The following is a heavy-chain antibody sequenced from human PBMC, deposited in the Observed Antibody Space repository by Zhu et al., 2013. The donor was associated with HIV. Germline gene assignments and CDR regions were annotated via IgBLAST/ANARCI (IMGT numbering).Heavy chain of an antibody. D-gene: IGHD4-17*01. CDR2: INPNSGGT. Sequence: QVQLVQSGAEVKKPGASVKVSCKASGYTFAGYYMHWVRQAPGQGLEWMGWINPNSGGTNYAQKFQGRVTMTRDTSISTAYMELSRLRSDDTAVYYCARDPDGPLPHPDYGDHYGMDVWGQGTTVTVSS. CDR3: ARDPDGPLPHPDYGDHYGMDV. J-gene: IGHJ6*02. V-gene: IGHV1-2*02. CDR1: GYTFAGYY.